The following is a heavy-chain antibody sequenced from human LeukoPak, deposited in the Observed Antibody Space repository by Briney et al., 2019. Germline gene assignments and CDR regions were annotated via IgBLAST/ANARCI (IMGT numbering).Heavy chain of an antibody. Sequence: PGGSLKLSCAASGFTFIDSAIHWVRQASGKGLEWIGLMDKKFNGFVTAYAASVRGRFTISRDDSQNTAYLQMDSLKTEDTALYYCTRDSGTYKWLDPWGQGTRVTVSS. CDR2: MDKKFNGFVT. CDR1: GFTFIDSA. CDR3: TRDSGTYKWLDP. D-gene: IGHD1-26*01. V-gene: IGHV3-73*01. J-gene: IGHJ5*02.